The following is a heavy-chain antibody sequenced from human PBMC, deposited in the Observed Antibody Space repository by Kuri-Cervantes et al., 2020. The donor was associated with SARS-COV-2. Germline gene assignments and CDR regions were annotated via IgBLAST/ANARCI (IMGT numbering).Heavy chain of an antibody. CDR2: IRYDGSNK. V-gene: IGHV3-30*02. J-gene: IGHJ6*03. CDR3: ARIQETTIFGVVIHLYYYMDV. Sequence: GGSLRLSCAVYGFTFSSYCMHWVRQAPGKGLEWVAFIRYDGSNKYYADYVKGRFTISRDNSKNTLYLQMNSRRAEDTAVYYCARIQETTIFGVVIHLYYYMDVWGKGTTVTVSS. D-gene: IGHD3-3*01. CDR1: GFTFSSYC.